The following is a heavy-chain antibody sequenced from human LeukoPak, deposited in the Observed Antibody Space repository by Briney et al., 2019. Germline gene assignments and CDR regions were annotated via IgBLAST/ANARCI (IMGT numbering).Heavy chain of an antibody. D-gene: IGHD3-3*01. CDR1: GYTFTGYY. Sequence: SVKVSCKASGYTFTGYYIHWVRQAPGQGREWMGFINPNTGGTDYAQKFQARVTMTRDTSISTAYMELSVLRSDDTAVYYCARRYDFWSGYPTAFDYWGQGTLVTVSS. V-gene: IGHV1-2*02. CDR2: INPNTGGT. CDR3: ARRYDFWSGYPTAFDY. J-gene: IGHJ4*02.